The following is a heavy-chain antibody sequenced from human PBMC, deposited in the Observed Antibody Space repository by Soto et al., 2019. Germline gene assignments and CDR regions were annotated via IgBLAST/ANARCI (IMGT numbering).Heavy chain of an antibody. CDR1: GDSVTDYY. J-gene: IGHJ4*02. Sequence: QVQLQESGPGLVKPSETLSLTCTVSGDSVTDYYWNWIRQPPGKGLEWIGYVYYIGSPNYNPSLKSRVTMSVDTSKNQFSLKLSSVTAADTAVYYCARTPRSMVVYAISQWGQGSLVTVSS. V-gene: IGHV4-59*02. CDR2: VYYIGSP. CDR3: ARTPRSMVVYAISQ. D-gene: IGHD2-8*02.